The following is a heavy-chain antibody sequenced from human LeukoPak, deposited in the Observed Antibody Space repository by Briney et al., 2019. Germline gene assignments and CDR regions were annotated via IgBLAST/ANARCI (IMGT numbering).Heavy chain of an antibody. Sequence: GGSLRPSCAASGFTFSSYGMHWVRQAPGKGLEWVAVIWYDGSNKYYADSVKGRFTISRDNSKNTLYLQMNSLRAEDTAVYYCARDLGDIVVVPAAMPFDYWGQGTLVTVSS. D-gene: IGHD2-2*01. CDR1: GFTFSSYG. V-gene: IGHV3-33*08. CDR2: IWYDGSNK. CDR3: ARDLGDIVVVPAAMPFDY. J-gene: IGHJ4*02.